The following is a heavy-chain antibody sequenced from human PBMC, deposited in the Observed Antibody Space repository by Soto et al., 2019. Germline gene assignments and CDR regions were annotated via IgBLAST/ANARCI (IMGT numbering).Heavy chain of an antibody. Sequence: QVQLVQSGAEVKKPGASVKVSCKASGYTFTSYGISWMRQAPGQGLEWMGWISAYNGNTNYAQKLQGRVTMTTDTSTSTAYMELRSLRSDDTAVYYCARPLLLWFGEGYYGMDVWGQGTTVTVSS. D-gene: IGHD3-10*01. CDR2: ISAYNGNT. J-gene: IGHJ6*02. CDR1: GYTFTSYG. CDR3: ARPLLLWFGEGYYGMDV. V-gene: IGHV1-18*01.